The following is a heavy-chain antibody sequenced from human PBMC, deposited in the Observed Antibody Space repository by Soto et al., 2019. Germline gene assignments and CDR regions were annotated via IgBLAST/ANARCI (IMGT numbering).Heavy chain of an antibody. V-gene: IGHV1-69*11. CDR2: IIPILGTA. D-gene: IGHD4-4*01. CDR3: ERDDSNHHGRYGMDV. J-gene: IGHJ6*02. Sequence: SVKVSCKAPGGTFGTYALSWVRQAPGQGLEWMGRIIPILGTANYPQMFQGRVTITADESTSTAYMELSSLRSEDTAVYYCERDDSNHHGRYGMDVWGQGTTVTVSS. CDR1: GGTFGTYA.